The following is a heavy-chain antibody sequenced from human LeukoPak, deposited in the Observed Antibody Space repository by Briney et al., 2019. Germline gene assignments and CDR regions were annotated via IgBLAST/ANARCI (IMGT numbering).Heavy chain of an antibody. J-gene: IGHJ3*02. Sequence: PGGSLRLSCAASGFSLSGYWMSWVRPAPGKGLEWVARLHADGSEKYYVGSVKVRFTISGDNAKNSLYLQMNSLSSEDPAVFYCARVRYDTSGFYYGARYDFDIWGQGTMVAVSS. CDR2: LHADGSEK. CDR1: GFSLSGYW. CDR3: ARVRYDTSGFYYGARYDFDI. D-gene: IGHD3-22*01. V-gene: IGHV3-7*03.